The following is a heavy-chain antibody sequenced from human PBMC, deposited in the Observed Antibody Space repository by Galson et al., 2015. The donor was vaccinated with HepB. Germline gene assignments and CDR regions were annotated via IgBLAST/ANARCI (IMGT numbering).Heavy chain of an antibody. CDR2: ISGSGGST. Sequence: SLRLSCAASGFTLSSYAMSWVRQAPGKGLEWVSAISGSGGSTYYADSVKGRFTISRDNSKNTLYLQMNSLRAEDTAVYYCAKDLVAYGSVHDAFDIWGQGTMVTVSS. CDR3: AKDLVAYGSVHDAFDI. CDR1: GFTLSSYA. V-gene: IGHV3-23*01. J-gene: IGHJ3*02. D-gene: IGHD3-10*01.